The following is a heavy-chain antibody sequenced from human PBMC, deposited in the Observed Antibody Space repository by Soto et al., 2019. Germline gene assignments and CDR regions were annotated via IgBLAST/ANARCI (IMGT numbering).Heavy chain of an antibody. J-gene: IGHJ5*01. Sequence: SETLSLTCTVSGVSIHNSHSFWGWIRQPPGKGLEFIGTVYYSGGAHYNSSLKSRVTISVDTANNQVTLRMRSLTAADTAVYYCGRVVEGATRHTDLDSWGQGTMVTVSS. D-gene: IGHD2-21*01. CDR3: GRVVEGATRHTDLDS. V-gene: IGHV4-39*01. CDR2: VYYSGGA. CDR1: GVSIHNSHSF.